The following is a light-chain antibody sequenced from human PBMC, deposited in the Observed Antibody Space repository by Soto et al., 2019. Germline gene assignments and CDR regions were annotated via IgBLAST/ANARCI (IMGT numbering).Light chain of an antibody. CDR2: DVT. V-gene: IGLV2-14*01. CDR3: SSYTSSSTLV. Sequence: QSALTQPAFVSGSPGQSITISCTGTSTDVGGYNFVSWYQQHPGKVPKLMIYDVTNRPSGVFNRFSGSKSGNTASLTISGLQAEDEADYYCSSYTSSSTLVFGTGTKLTVL. CDR1: STDVGGYNF. J-gene: IGLJ1*01.